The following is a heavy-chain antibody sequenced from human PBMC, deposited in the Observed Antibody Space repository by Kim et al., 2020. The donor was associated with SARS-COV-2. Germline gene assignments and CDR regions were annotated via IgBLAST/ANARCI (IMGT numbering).Heavy chain of an antibody. D-gene: IGHD3-10*01. V-gene: IGHV3-33*01. Sequence: GGSLRLSCAASGFTFSSYGMHWVRQAPGKGLEWVAVIWYDGSNKYYADSVKGRFTISRDNSKNTLYLQMNSLRAEDTAVYYCASTYGSGSYKEGYFDYWGQRALVTVSS. CDR2: IWYDGSNK. CDR3: ASTYGSGSYKEGYFDY. J-gene: IGHJ4*02. CDR1: GFTFSSYG.